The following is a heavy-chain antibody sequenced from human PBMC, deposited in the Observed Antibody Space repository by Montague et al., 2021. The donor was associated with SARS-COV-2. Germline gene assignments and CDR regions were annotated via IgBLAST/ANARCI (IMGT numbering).Heavy chain of an antibody. J-gene: IGHJ3*01. D-gene: IGHD1-26*01. CDR3: VRAPGSYSAFDL. Sequence: SLRLSCAASGFSFPTYWMNWVRQVPGKGLVWSSHINSDGSSTSYADSVEGRFTISRDNAKNTLYLQMNSLRVEDTAVYYCVRAPGSYSAFDLWGQGTMVTVSS. CDR2: INSDGSST. CDR1: GFSFPTYW. V-gene: IGHV3-74*01.